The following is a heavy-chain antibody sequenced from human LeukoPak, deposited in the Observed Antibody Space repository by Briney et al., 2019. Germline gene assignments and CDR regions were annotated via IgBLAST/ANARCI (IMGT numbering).Heavy chain of an antibody. CDR3: ARVTMYSSSWYPPYYFDY. Sequence: GGFLRLSCAASGFTFSSYSMSWVHQAPGKGLEWVSSVSSSSSYIYYADSEKRRFTISRDNAKNSLYLQMNGLRAEDTAVYYCARVTMYSSSWYPPYYFDYWGQGTLVTVSS. D-gene: IGHD6-13*01. V-gene: IGHV3-21*01. CDR2: VSSSSSYI. J-gene: IGHJ4*01. CDR1: GFTFSSYS.